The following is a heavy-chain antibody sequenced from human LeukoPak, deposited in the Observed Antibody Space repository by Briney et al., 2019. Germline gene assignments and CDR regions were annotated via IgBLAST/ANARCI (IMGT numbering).Heavy chain of an antibody. D-gene: IGHD1-7*01. CDR3: ARVSTGTSDY. CDR2: ISAYNGNT. CDR1: GYTFTGYY. Sequence: ASVKVSCKASGYTFTGYYMHWVRQAPGQGLEWMGWISAYNGNTNYAQKLQGRVTMTTDTSTSTAYMELRSLRSDDTAVYYCARVSTGTSDYWGQGTLVTVSS. J-gene: IGHJ4*02. V-gene: IGHV1-18*04.